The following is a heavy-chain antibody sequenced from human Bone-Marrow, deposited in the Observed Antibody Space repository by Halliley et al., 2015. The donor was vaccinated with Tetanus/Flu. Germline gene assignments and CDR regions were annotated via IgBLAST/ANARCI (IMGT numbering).Heavy chain of an antibody. Sequence: TLSLTCTVSGGSIRSTSSYWGWIRQAPGKGLEWIGTMSYTGDTNYKSSLKSRVTIVADTSKNEPSLRMSSVTAADTAVYFCARQRMGATRYYFFGMDVWGQGTTVTVSS. V-gene: IGHV4-39*01. CDR1: GGSIRSTSSY. CDR3: ARQRMGATRYYFFGMDV. J-gene: IGHJ6*02. CDR2: MSYTGDT. D-gene: IGHD6-6*01.